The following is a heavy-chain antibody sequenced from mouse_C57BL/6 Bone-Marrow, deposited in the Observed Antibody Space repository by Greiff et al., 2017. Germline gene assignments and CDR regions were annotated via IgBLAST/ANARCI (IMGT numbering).Heavy chain of an antibody. J-gene: IGHJ1*03. V-gene: IGHV1-61*01. CDR2: IYPSDSET. CDR1: GYTFTSYW. CDR3: AREGEYFDV. Sequence: QVQLQQPGAELVRPGSSVKLSCKASGYTFTSYWMDWVKQRPGRGLEWIGNIYPSDSETHYNQKFKDKATLTAYKSSSTAYMQLSSLTSEDSAVYYCAREGEYFDVWGTGTTVTVSS.